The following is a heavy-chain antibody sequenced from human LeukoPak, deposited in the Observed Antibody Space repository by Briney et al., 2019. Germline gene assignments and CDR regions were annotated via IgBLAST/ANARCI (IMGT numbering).Heavy chain of an antibody. CDR3: ARCIAAAGNDY. Sequence: GGSLRLSCAPSGFTFSSYSINWVRQAPRNGLQWVSSISISSYIYYADSVKGRFTISRDNAKNSLYLQMNSLRAEDTAVYYCARCIAAAGNDYWGQGTLVTVSS. CDR2: ISISSYI. CDR1: GFTFSSYS. J-gene: IGHJ4*02. V-gene: IGHV3-21*01. D-gene: IGHD6-13*01.